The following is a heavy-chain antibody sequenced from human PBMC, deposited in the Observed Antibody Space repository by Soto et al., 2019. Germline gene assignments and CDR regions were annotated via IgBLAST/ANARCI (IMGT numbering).Heavy chain of an antibody. V-gene: IGHV3-23*01. CDR2: ISGSGGRT. Sequence: PGGSLRLSCAASGLTFSNYAMSWVRQAPGKGLEWVSSISGSGGRTDHADSVKGRFSISRDNSKNTLYLQMNSLRVEDTAVYYCAKGVWDCSGGTCFYGMDVWGQGTTVTVSS. J-gene: IGHJ6*02. CDR1: GLTFSNYA. D-gene: IGHD2-15*01. CDR3: AKGVWDCSGGTCFYGMDV.